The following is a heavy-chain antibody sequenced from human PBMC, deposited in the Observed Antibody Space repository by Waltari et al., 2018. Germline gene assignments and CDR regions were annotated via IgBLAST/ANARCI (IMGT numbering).Heavy chain of an antibody. CDR2: IYYSGTT. J-gene: IGHJ4*02. D-gene: IGHD6-19*01. V-gene: IGHV4-39*01. CDR3: ARHGGIAVAGNFDY. Sequence: QLQLQESGPGLVKPSETLSLTCTVSGGSISSSSYYWGWIRQPPGKGLEWIGSIYYSGTTYYNPSLNSRVTISVDTSKNQFSLKLSSVTAADTAVYYCARHGGIAVAGNFDYWGQGTLVTVSS. CDR1: GGSISSSSYY.